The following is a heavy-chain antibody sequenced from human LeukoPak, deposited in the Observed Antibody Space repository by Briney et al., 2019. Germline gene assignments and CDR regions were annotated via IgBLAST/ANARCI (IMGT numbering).Heavy chain of an antibody. CDR1: GFTFSNAW. CDR3: TNYDFWSGFDYNYYMDV. CDR2: IKSKTDGGTT. V-gene: IGHV3-15*01. D-gene: IGHD3-3*01. J-gene: IGHJ6*03. Sequence: GGSLRLSCAASGFTFSNAWMSWVRQAPGKGLAWVGRIKSKTDGGTTDYAAPVKGRFTISRDDSKNTLYLQMNSLKTEDTAVYYCTNYDFWSGFDYNYYMDVWGKGTTVTVSS.